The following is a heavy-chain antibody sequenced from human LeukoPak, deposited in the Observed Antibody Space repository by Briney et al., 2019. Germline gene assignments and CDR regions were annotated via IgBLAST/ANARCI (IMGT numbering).Heavy chain of an antibody. CDR2: IYYSGSA. CDR3: ARGGTQLTFPV. V-gene: IGHV4-59*01. J-gene: IGHJ4*02. D-gene: IGHD4/OR15-4a*01. Sequence: SETLSLTCTVSGGSISSCYWSWIRQPPGKGLEWIGYIYYSGSANYNPSLKSRVTISVDTSKNQFSLKLASVTAADTAVYYCARGGTQLTFPVWGQGTLVTVSS. CDR1: GGSISSCY.